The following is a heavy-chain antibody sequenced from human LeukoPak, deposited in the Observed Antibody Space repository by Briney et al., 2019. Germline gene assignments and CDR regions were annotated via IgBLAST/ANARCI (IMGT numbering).Heavy chain of an antibody. CDR2: VYRGGTT. Sequence: GGSLRLSCAASGFTFSNHYMTWVRQPPGKGLEWVSVVYRGGTTYYDDSVKGRFTISRDNSKNTLYLQMNSLRDDDTAVYYCAREWQRRIDYWGQGTLVTVSS. V-gene: IGHV3-66*01. D-gene: IGHD5-12*01. J-gene: IGHJ4*02. CDR1: GFTFSNHY. CDR3: AREWQRRIDY.